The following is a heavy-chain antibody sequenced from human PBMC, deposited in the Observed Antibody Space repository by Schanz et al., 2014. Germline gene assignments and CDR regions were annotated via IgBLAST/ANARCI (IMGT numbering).Heavy chain of an antibody. J-gene: IGHJ4*02. CDR3: ASALTTWGGMDV. CDR2: INPIGGST. V-gene: IGHV1-46*01. D-gene: IGHD4-4*01. CDR1: GYTFTNFF. Sequence: QVHLVQSGAEVHKPGASLKISCKASGYTFTNFFLHWVRQAPGQGLEWMGIINPIGGSTTYAQKFQGRVTMTRDTSTSAFYMELSSLRSEDTAVYYCASALTTWGGMDVWGQGTLVAVSS.